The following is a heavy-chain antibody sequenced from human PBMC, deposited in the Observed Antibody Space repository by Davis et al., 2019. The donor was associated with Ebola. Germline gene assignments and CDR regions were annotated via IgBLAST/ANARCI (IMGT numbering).Heavy chain of an antibody. CDR1: GFTFSSYG. D-gene: IGHD3-3*01. V-gene: IGHV3-30*18. CDR2: ISYDGSNK. J-gene: IGHJ6*04. CDR3: AKGSVTIFGVAPDYYGMDV. Sequence: GESLKIPCAASGFTFSSYGMLWVRQAPGKGLEWVAVISYDGSNKYYADSVKGRFTISRDNSKNTLYLQMNSLRAEDTAVYYCAKGSVTIFGVAPDYYGMDVWGKGTTVTVSS.